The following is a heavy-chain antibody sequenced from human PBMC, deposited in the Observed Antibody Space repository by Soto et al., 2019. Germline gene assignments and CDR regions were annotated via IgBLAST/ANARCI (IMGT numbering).Heavy chain of an antibody. V-gene: IGHV1-2*04. CDR1: GNTFTDYK. CDR2: VDPNGGGT. Sequence: ASVTVSCKTSGNTFTDYKLHWVRQAPGQGLEWMGWVDPNGGGTNSAQKFQGSVTMTRDTSITTVYLELSRLKTNDTATYFCTTWVDYGDYEGFDFWGQGTLVTVSS. J-gene: IGHJ4*02. D-gene: IGHD4-17*01. CDR3: TTWVDYGDYEGFDF.